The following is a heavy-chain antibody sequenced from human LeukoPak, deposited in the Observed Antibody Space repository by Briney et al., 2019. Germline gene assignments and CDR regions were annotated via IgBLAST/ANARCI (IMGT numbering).Heavy chain of an antibody. CDR1: GGSISSYY. D-gene: IGHD2-2*01. CDR2: IYYSGST. J-gene: IGHJ5*02. V-gene: IGHV4-59*01. Sequence: SETLSLTCTVSGGSISSYYWSWIRQPPGKGLERIGYIYYSGSTNYNPSLKSRVTISVDTSKNQFSLKLSSVTAADTAVYYCARGLKYQLLDWFDPWGQGTLVTVSS. CDR3: ARGLKYQLLDWFDP.